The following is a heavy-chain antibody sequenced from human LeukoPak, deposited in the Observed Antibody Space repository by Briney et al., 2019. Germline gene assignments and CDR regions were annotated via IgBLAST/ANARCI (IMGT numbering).Heavy chain of an antibody. V-gene: IGHV3-21*01. Sequence: PGGSLRLSCAASGFAFSRYSMNWVRQAPGKGLEWVSSSSSSSSSYIYYADSVKGRFTISRDNAKNSLYLQMNSLRAEDTAVYYCASMDGRDVWGKGTTVTVSS. J-gene: IGHJ6*04. CDR2: SSSSSSSYI. D-gene: IGHD5-24*01. CDR3: ASMDGRDV. CDR1: GFAFSRYS.